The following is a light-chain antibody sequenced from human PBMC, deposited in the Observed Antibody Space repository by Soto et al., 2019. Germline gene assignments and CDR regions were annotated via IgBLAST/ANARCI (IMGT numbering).Light chain of an antibody. J-gene: IGLJ1*01. CDR2: DVS. Sequence: QSALTQPASVSGSPGQSITISCTGTSSDVGDYNYVSWYQQHPGKAPKLMIYDVSNRPSGVSNRFSGSKSGNTASLTISGLQAEDEADYYCNSYTSTNNYVFGTGTKLTVL. CDR1: SSDVGDYNY. CDR3: NSYTSTNNYV. V-gene: IGLV2-14*01.